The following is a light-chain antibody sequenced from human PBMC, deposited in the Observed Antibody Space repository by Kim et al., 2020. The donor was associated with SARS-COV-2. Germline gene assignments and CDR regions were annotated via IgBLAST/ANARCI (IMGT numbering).Light chain of an antibody. CDR2: GAS. J-gene: IGKJ1*01. CDR3: QQYSRSSKT. CDR1: QSVSSSY. Sequence: EIVLTQSPGTLSLSPGERATLSCRASQSVSSSYLAWYQQKPGQAPRLLIYGASSRATGIPDRFSGSRSGTVFTLTISRLEPEDFAVYYCQQYSRSSKTFGQGTKVDIK. V-gene: IGKV3-20*01.